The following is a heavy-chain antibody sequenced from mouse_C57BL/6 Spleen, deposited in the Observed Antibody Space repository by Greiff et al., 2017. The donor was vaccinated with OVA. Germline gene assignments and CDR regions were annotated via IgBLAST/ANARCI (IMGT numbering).Heavy chain of an antibody. J-gene: IGHJ3*01. CDR1: GYAFSSSW. CDR3: ARDDYGRFAY. V-gene: IGHV1-82*01. Sequence: VQLQQSGPELVKPGASVKISCKASGYAFSSSWMNWVKQRPGKGLEWIGRIYPGDGDTNYNGKFKGKATLTADKSSSTAYMQLSSLTSEDSAVYFCARDDYGRFAYWRQGTLVTVSA. D-gene: IGHD2-4*01. CDR2: IYPGDGDT.